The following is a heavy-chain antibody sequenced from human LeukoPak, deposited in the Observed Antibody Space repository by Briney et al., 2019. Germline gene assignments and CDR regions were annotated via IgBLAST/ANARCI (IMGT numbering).Heavy chain of an antibody. Sequence: PGGSLRLSCAASGFTFSSYGMSWVRQAPGKGLEWVSSISSSSSYIYYADSVKGRFTISRDNAKNSLYLQMNSLRAEDTAVYYCARDGGSAWFFRYWGQGTLVTVSS. CDR2: ISSSSSYI. CDR3: ARDGGSAWFFRY. CDR1: GFTFSSYG. V-gene: IGHV3-21*01. D-gene: IGHD6-19*01. J-gene: IGHJ4*02.